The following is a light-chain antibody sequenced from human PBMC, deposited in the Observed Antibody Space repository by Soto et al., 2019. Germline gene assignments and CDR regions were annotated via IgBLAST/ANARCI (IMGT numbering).Light chain of an antibody. CDR2: GAS. CDR1: QSVGSTY. CDR3: QQGTDWPPGT. Sequence: EIVLTQSPGTLSLSPGERATLSCRASQSVGSTYLAWYQQKPGQAPRLLIFGASSRATGIPDRFSGSGSGTDFTLTISSLEPEDFALYYCQQGTDWPPGTFGQGTKVDIK. J-gene: IGKJ1*01. V-gene: IGKV3D-20*02.